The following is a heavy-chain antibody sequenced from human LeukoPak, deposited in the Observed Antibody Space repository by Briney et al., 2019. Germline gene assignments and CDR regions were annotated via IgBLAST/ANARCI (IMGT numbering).Heavy chain of an antibody. D-gene: IGHD3-10*01. J-gene: IGHJ5*02. CDR2: INSSGGK. CDR3: TKGGSFSGSYYINWFDP. Sequence: PGGSLRLSCAASGSTFSSFAMSWVRQAPGKGLEWVTTINSSGGKNYAESVKGRFTISRDNSKKTLYLQMNSLRPEDTAVYYCTKGGSFSGSYYINWFDPWGQGTLATVSS. V-gene: IGHV3-23*01. CDR1: GSTFSSFA.